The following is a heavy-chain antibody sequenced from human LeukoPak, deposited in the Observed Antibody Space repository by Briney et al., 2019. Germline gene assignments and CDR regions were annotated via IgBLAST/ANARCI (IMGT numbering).Heavy chain of an antibody. Sequence: ASVKVSCKASGYSFTNYGISCVRQAPGQGLECMGWISAYNANTKYEQKVQGRVTMTTDTSTNTAYMELSSLRSEDTAVYYCVSPARYCSSTSCRNRNAFDIWGQGTMVTVSS. CDR1: GYSFTNYG. D-gene: IGHD2-2*01. CDR2: ISAYNANT. V-gene: IGHV1-18*04. J-gene: IGHJ3*02. CDR3: VSPARYCSSTSCRNRNAFDI.